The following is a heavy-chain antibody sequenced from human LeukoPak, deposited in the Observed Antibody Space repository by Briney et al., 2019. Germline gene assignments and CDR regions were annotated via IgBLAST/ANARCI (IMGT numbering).Heavy chain of an antibody. CDR2: INTNTGNP. Sequence: ASVKVSCKASGYTFTSYAMNWVRQAPGQGLEWMGWINTNTGNPTYAQGFTGRFVFSLDTSVSTAYLRISSLKAEDTAVYYCARDRRILEWPQGRYYFDYWGQGTLVTVSS. J-gene: IGHJ4*02. D-gene: IGHD3-3*01. V-gene: IGHV7-4-1*02. CDR3: ARDRRILEWPQGRYYFDY. CDR1: GYTFTSYA.